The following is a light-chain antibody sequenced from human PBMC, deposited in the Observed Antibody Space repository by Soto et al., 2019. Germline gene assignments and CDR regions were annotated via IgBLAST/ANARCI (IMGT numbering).Light chain of an antibody. CDR2: GAS. CDR3: QQYNNWPRGT. CDR1: QSVSSS. J-gene: IGKJ1*01. Sequence: EIVMTQFPATLSASPGERAMLSCRASQSVSSSLAWYQQKPGQAPRLLIYGASTRATGIPARFSGSGSGTEFTLTISSLQSEDFAIYYCQQYNNWPRGTFGQGTKVDIK. V-gene: IGKV3-15*01.